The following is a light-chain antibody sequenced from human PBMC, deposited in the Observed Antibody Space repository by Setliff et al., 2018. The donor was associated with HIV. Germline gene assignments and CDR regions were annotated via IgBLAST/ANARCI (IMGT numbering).Light chain of an antibody. V-gene: IGLV2-14*03. Sequence: QSVLTQPASVSGSPGQSITISCTGTSSDVGGSNYVPWYQQYPDKAPKLMIYDVTNRPSGISNRFSGSKSGHTASLTISGLQAEDEADYYCSSYTSSIPLYVFGTGTKVTVL. CDR1: SSDVGGSNY. J-gene: IGLJ1*01. CDR2: DVT. CDR3: SSYTSSIPLYV.